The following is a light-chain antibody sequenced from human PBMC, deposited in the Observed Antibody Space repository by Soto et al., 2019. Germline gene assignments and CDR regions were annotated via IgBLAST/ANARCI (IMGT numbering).Light chain of an antibody. CDR3: CSYADYSDSWV. CDR1: SSDVGGYNY. V-gene: IGLV2-11*01. CDR2: DVT. Sequence: QSALTQPHSVSGSPGQSVTISCTGTSSDVGGYNYVSWYQQHPGKAPKVMIYDVTRRPSGVPDRFSGSKSGNTASLTISGLQAEDEADYYCCSYADYSDSWVFGGGTKLTVL. J-gene: IGLJ3*02.